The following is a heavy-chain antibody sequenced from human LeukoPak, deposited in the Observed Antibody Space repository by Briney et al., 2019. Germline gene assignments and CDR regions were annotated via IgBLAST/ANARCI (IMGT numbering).Heavy chain of an antibody. D-gene: IGHD2-15*01. V-gene: IGHV3-53*01. Sequence: GGSLRLSCAASGFTVSSNYMSWVRQAPGKGLEWVSVIYSGGSTYYADSVKGRFSISRDHSKNTLYLQMNSLRVEDTAVYYCARGFCSGGSCYPFYFDYWGQGTLVTVSS. CDR3: ARGFCSGGSCYPFYFDY. CDR1: GFTVSSNY. CDR2: IYSGGST. J-gene: IGHJ4*02.